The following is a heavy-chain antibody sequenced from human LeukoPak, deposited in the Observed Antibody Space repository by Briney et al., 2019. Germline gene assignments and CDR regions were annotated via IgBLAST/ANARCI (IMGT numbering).Heavy chain of an antibody. Sequence: PSGTLSLTCAVSGGSISSSNWWNWVRQPPGKGLEWIGYIYYSGSTNYNPSLKSRVTISVDTAKTQFSLKLRSVTAADTAVYYCARELYGDQVFEYWGQGTLVTVSS. CDR1: GGSISSSNW. V-gene: IGHV4-4*02. D-gene: IGHD2-8*01. CDR2: IYYSGST. CDR3: ARELYGDQVFEY. J-gene: IGHJ4*02.